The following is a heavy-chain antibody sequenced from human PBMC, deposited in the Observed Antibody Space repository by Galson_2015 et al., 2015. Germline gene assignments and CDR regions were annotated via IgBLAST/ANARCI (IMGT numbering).Heavy chain of an antibody. CDR3: AHSGVMAAALYFDY. V-gene: IGHV2-5*02. Sequence: PALVKPTQTLTLTCTFSGFSLSTSGVGVGWIRQPPGKALEWLGLLYWDDDKRYSPSLKSRLTITKGTPRNQVVLSMTSMDPVDTATYYCAHSGVMAAALYFDYWGQGTLVTVSS. CDR1: GFSLSTSGVG. CDR2: LYWDDDK. D-gene: IGHD6-13*01. J-gene: IGHJ4*02.